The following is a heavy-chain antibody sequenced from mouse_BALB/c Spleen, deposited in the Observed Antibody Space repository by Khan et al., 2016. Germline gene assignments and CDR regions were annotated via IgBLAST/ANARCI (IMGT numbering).Heavy chain of an antibody. CDR2: FLSGGAT. J-gene: IGHJ4*01. D-gene: IGHD1-1*01. CDR3: ARSPLYYGSSLYAVDY. V-gene: IGHV2-2*02. Sequence: QVQLQESGPGLVQPSQSLSITCTVSGFSLSSYGIHWFRQSPAKGLEWLGVFLSGGATDYNDAFLSRLSISTHNSKSHVFFILNSLLANDTAIYYCARSPLYYGSSLYAVDYWGQGTSVTVSS. CDR1: GFSLSSYG.